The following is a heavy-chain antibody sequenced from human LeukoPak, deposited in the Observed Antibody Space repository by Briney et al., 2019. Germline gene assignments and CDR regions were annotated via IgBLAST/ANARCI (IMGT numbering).Heavy chain of an antibody. CDR3: AKAHYGSGSYYKNSDFDY. D-gene: IGHD3-10*01. CDR2: ISGSGGST. CDR1: GFTFSSYG. J-gene: IGHJ4*02. V-gene: IGHV3-23*01. Sequence: GGSLRLSCAASGFTFSSYGMSWVRQAPGKGLEWVSGISGSGGSTYYADSVKGRFTISRDNSKNTLYLQMNSLRAEDTAVYYCAKAHYGSGSYYKNSDFDYWGQGTLVTVSS.